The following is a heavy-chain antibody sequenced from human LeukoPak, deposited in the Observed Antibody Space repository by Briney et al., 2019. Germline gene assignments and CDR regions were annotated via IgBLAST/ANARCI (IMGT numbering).Heavy chain of an antibody. CDR2: IIPIFGTP. Sequence: SVKVSCKASGGIFRSYTISWVRQAPGQGLEWMGGIIPIFGTPNYAQKFQGRVTFTTDESTSTAYMELSSLRSEDTAIYYSASGYVPLYYYYYMDVWGKGTTVTVSS. CDR1: GGIFRSYT. D-gene: IGHD3-16*01. J-gene: IGHJ6*03. CDR3: ASGYVPLYYYYYMDV. V-gene: IGHV1-69*05.